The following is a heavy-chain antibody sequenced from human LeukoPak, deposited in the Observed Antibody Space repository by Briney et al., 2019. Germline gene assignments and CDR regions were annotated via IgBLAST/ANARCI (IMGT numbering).Heavy chain of an antibody. CDR2: ISGYNGNT. Sequence: ASVKVSYKASGYSFSNYGISWVRQAPGQGLEWMGWISGYNGNTNYAQKFQGRVTMTTDTSTSTAYMELRSLRSDDTAVYYCARDCGYQCLFDYWGQGTLVTVSS. CDR3: ARDCGYQCLFDY. V-gene: IGHV1-18*01. CDR1: GYSFSNYG. D-gene: IGHD5-12*01. J-gene: IGHJ4*02.